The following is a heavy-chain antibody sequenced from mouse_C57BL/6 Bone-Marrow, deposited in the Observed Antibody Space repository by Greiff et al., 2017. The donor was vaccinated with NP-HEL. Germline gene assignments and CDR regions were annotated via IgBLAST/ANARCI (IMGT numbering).Heavy chain of an antibody. CDR3: AGPRLLRYAMDD. D-gene: IGHD1-1*01. Sequence: QVQLQQPGAELVKPGASVKLSCKASGYTFTSYWMHWVKQRPGQGLEWIGMIHPNSGSTNYNEKFKSKATLTVDKSSSAAYMQLSSLTSEDSAVYYCAGPRLLRYAMDDWGQGTSVTVSS. J-gene: IGHJ4*01. CDR2: IHPNSGST. V-gene: IGHV1-64*01. CDR1: GYTFTSYW.